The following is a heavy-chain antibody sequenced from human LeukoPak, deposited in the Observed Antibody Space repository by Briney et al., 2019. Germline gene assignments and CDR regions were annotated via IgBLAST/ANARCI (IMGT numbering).Heavy chain of an antibody. J-gene: IGHJ4*02. Sequence: SETLSLTCTVSGGSISSYYWSWIRQPPGKGLEWIGYIYYSGSTNYNPSLKSRVTISVDTSKNQFSLKLSSVTAADTAVYYCARAPASSRRFDYWGQGTLVTVSS. CDR2: IYYSGST. CDR3: ARAPASSRRFDY. CDR1: GGSISSYY. D-gene: IGHD6-13*01. V-gene: IGHV4-59*01.